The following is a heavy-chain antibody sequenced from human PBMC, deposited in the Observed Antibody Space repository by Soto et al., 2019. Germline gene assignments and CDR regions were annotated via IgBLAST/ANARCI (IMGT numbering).Heavy chain of an antibody. D-gene: IGHD1-7*01. CDR3: ARSGSGTTDYYYGMDV. J-gene: IGHJ6*02. CDR1: GYTFTSYY. V-gene: IGHV1-46*01. CDR2: INPSGGST. Sequence: ASVKVSCKASGYTFTSYYMHWVRQAPGQGLEWMGIINPSGGSTSYAQKFQGRVTMTRDTSTSTVYMELSRLRSEDTAVYYCARSGSGTTDYYYGMDVWGQGTTVTV.